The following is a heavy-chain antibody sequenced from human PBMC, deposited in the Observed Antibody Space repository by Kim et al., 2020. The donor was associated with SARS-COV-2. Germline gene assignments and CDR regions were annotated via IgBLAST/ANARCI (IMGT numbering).Heavy chain of an antibody. CDR3: ARDGGYSSSWLKGGDAFDI. CDR1: GFTFSSYW. Sequence: GGSLRLSCAASGFTFSSYWMSWVRQAPGKGLEWVANIKQDGSEKYYVDSVKGRFTISRDNAKNSLYLQMNSLRAEDTAVYYCARDGGYSSSWLKGGDAFDIWGQGTMVTVSS. V-gene: IGHV3-7*03. D-gene: IGHD6-13*01. J-gene: IGHJ3*02. CDR2: IKQDGSEK.